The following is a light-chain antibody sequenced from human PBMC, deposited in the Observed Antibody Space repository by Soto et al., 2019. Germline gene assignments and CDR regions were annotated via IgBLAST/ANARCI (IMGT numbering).Light chain of an antibody. V-gene: IGKV3-20*01. CDR3: QQYSSSPIT. CDR2: DAS. J-gene: IGKJ5*01. Sequence: EIVLTQSPATLSLTPGERATLSCRASQSVSSYLAWYQQKPGQAPRLLIYDASNRATGIPDRFSGGGSGTDFSLTISRLDPEDFAVYYCQQYSSSPITFGQGTRREI. CDR1: QSVSSY.